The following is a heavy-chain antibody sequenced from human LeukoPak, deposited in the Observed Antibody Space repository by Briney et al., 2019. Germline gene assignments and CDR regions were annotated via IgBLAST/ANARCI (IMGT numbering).Heavy chain of an antibody. J-gene: IGHJ4*02. D-gene: IGHD3-16*01. CDR2: IYYSGNT. CDR1: GGSINSYY. CDR3: ARGSGRHYDSSLYYFDY. V-gene: IGHV4-59*01. Sequence: SETLSLTCTVSGGSINSYYWSWIRQPPGKGLEWVGYIYYSGNTNYNPSLKSRVTISVDTSKNQFSLKLSSVTAADTAMYYCARGSGRHYDSSLYYFDYWGPGTLVTVSS.